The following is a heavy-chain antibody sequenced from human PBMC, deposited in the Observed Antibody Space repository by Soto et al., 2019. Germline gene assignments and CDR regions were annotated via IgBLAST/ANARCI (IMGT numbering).Heavy chain of an antibody. D-gene: IGHD5-12*01. CDR3: ARDMGGYSGYVLDY. CDR2: ISSNGGST. CDR1: GFTCSSYA. J-gene: IGHJ4*02. Sequence: EVQLVESGGGLVQPGGSLRLSWAASGFTCSSYAMHWVRQAPGKGLEYVSAISSNGGSTYYANSVKGRFTISRDNSKNTLYLQMGSLRAEDMAVYYCARDMGGYSGYVLDYWGQGTLVTVSS. V-gene: IGHV3-64*01.